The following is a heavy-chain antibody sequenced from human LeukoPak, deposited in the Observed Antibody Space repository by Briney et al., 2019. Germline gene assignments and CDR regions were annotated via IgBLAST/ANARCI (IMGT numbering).Heavy chain of an antibody. CDR2: IYNGGST. J-gene: IGHJ3*02. CDR3: AVYGSGSYDAFDI. V-gene: IGHV3-66*01. Sequence: GGSLRLSCAASGFTVSSNYMSWVRQAPGKGLEWVSVIYNGGSTYYADYVKGRLTTFRDNSKNTLYLQINSLRAEDTAVYYCAVYGSGSYDAFDIWGQGTMVTVSS. CDR1: GFTVSSNY. D-gene: IGHD3-10*01.